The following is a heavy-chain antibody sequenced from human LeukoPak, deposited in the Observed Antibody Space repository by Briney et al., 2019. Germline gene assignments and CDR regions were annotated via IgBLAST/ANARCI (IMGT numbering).Heavy chain of an antibody. Sequence: PGGSLRLSCAASGFTFSTYWMTWVRQAPGKGLEWVANIMGDGSREYYVDSVKGRFTISRDNAKNSLYLQMDSLTAEDTAVYYCARDSPGYGAYVSWGQGTLVSVSS. V-gene: IGHV3-7*01. CDR1: GFTFSTYW. J-gene: IGHJ1*01. CDR3: ARDSPGYGAYVS. D-gene: IGHD5-12*01. CDR2: IMGDGSRE.